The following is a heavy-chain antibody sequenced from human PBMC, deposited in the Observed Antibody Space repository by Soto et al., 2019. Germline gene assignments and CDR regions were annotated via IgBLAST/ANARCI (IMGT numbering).Heavy chain of an antibody. Sequence: ASVKVSCKASGYTFTSYYMHWVRQAPGQGLEWMGVINPSGGSTSYAQKFQGRVTMTRDTSTSAVYMELSSLRSEDTAVYYCATHGDSSSSGVAFDIWGQGTMVTVS. CDR1: GYTFTSYY. J-gene: IGHJ3*02. D-gene: IGHD6-6*01. CDR2: INPSGGST. CDR3: ATHGDSSSSGVAFDI. V-gene: IGHV1-46*01.